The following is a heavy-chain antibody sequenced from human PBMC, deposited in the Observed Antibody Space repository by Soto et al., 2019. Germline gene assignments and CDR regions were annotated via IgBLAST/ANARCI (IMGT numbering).Heavy chain of an antibody. J-gene: IGHJ4*02. Sequence: QVQLQESGPGLMKPSQTLSLTCTVSGGSISSGGYYWSWIRQHPGKGLEWIGYIYYSGSTYYNPSLKSRVTISVDTSKNQFSLKLSSVTAADTAVYYCARACYDSSGYYCYWGQGTLVTVSS. D-gene: IGHD3-22*01. CDR1: GGSISSGGYY. CDR2: IYYSGST. V-gene: IGHV4-31*03. CDR3: ARACYDSSGYYCY.